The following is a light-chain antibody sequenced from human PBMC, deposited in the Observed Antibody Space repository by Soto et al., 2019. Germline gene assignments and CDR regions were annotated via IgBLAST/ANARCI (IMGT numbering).Light chain of an antibody. J-gene: IGKJ5*01. CDR3: QQSFSTPT. V-gene: IGKV1-39*01. Sequence: IQMTQSPSSLSTSIGDRVTITCRASQRINIYLNWYRQKPGKAPELLIYSASNLQSGVPSRFSGSGSGTDFTLTISGLQSEDFATYYCQQSFSTPTFGQRTRLEIK. CDR1: QRINIY. CDR2: SAS.